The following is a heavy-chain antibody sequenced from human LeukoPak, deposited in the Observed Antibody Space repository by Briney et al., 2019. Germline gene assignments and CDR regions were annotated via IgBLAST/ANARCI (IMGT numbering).Heavy chain of an antibody. CDR1: GYTFTGYY. Sequence: ASVKVSCKASGYTFTGYYMHWLRQAPGQGLEWMGWINPNNGDTKYAQKFQGRVSMTRDTSITTAYMEMSRVTSDDTALYYCACEYKYDRSGANAFDIWGQGTMVTVSS. D-gene: IGHD3-22*01. J-gene: IGHJ3*02. V-gene: IGHV1-2*02. CDR3: ACEYKYDRSGANAFDI. CDR2: INPNNGDT.